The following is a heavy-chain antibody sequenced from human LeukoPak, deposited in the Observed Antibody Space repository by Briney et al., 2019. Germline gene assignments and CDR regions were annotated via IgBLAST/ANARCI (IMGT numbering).Heavy chain of an antibody. CDR2: ISTYNGNP. J-gene: IGHJ3*02. V-gene: IGHV1-18*01. Sequence: GASVKVSCKASAYTFTTYGISWVRQAPAQGLGWMGWISTYNGNPTYVQNLQGRVTMTTDTSTSTAYMELRSLRSDDTAVYYCARDDPDAFDIWGQGTMVSVSS. CDR1: AYTFTTYG. CDR3: ARDDPDAFDI.